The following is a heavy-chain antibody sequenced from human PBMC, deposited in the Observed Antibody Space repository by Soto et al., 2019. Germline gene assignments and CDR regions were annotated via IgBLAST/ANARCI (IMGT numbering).Heavy chain of an antibody. D-gene: IGHD3-3*01. J-gene: IGHJ6*02. V-gene: IGHV3-30-3*01. Sequence: SLRLSCAASGFTFSSYAMHWVRQAPGKGLEWVAVISYDGSNKYYADSVKGRFTISRDNSKNTLYLQMNSLRAEDKAVYYCARDKSSIRFSGVGITPGIPVWGAAATVT. CDR1: GFTFSSYA. CDR3: ARDKSSIRFSGVGITPGIPV. CDR2: ISYDGSNK.